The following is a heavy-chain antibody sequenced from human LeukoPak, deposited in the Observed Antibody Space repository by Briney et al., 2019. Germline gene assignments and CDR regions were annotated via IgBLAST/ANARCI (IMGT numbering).Heavy chain of an antibody. J-gene: IGHJ5*02. CDR2: IYTSGGT. CDR1: GGSISSDTYY. D-gene: IGHD3-3*01. V-gene: IGHV4-61*02. Sequence: PSETLSLTCTVSGGSISSDTYYWGWIRQPAGKGLEWIGRIYTSGGTNYSPSLKSRVTISIDTSKNQFSLKLSSVTAADAAVYYCARGFVREDFWSGYQNWFDPWGQGTLVTVSS. CDR3: ARGFVREDFWSGYQNWFDP.